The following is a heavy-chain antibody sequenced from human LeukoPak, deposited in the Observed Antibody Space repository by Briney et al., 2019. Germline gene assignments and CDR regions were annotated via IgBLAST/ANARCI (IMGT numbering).Heavy chain of an antibody. J-gene: IGHJ4*02. D-gene: IGHD1-20*01. CDR3: AREIIIGTLYFDY. CDR1: GFTFSDYY. CDR2: ISNSGSSK. Sequence: GGSLRLSCAASGFTFSDYYMSWIRQAPGKGLEWVSHISNSGSSKYYADSLKSRFTISRDNARNSLYLQMNSLRAEDTAVYYCAREIIIGTLYFDYWGQGTLVTVSS. V-gene: IGHV3-11*01.